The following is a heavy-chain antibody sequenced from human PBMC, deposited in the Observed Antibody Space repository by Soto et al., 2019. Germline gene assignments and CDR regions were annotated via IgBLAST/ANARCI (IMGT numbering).Heavy chain of an antibody. V-gene: IGHV4-30-4*01. D-gene: IGHD3-16*02. CDR1: GGSISSGDYY. Sequence: QVQLQESSPGLVKPSQTLSLTCTVPGGSISSGDYYWSWIRQPPGKGLERIGYIYYSGSTNSTPSLSSRVTISVDTSKNQFSLNLSSVTAADTAVYYCARIVESGYTIDFDLWGRGTLVTVSS. CDR3: ARIVESGYTIDFDL. J-gene: IGHJ2*01. CDR2: IYYSGST.